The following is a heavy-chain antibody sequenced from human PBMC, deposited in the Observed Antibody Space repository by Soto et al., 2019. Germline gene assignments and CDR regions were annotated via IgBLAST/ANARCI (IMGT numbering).Heavy chain of an antibody. V-gene: IGHV4-59*01. D-gene: IGHD6-19*01. CDR3: ARSFEMGSGWYGSFDY. CDR2: IYYSGST. CDR1: GGSISSYY. Sequence: SETLSLTCTVSGGSISSYYWSWIRQPPGKGLEWIGYIYYSGSTNYNPSLKSRVTISVDTPKNQFSLKVNSVTSADTAVYYCARSFEMGSGWYGSFDYWGKGTLVAVS. J-gene: IGHJ4*02.